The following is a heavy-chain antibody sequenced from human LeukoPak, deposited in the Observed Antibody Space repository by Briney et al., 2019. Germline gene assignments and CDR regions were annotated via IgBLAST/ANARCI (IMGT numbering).Heavy chain of an antibody. J-gene: IGHJ6*02. CDR2: ISSSSSYI. V-gene: IGHV3-21*01. CDR3: ARVFPNYGMDV. D-gene: IGHD2-8*01. Sequence: GGSLRLSCAASGFTFSSYSMNWVRQAPGKGLEWVSSISSSSSYIYYADSVKGRFTISRDNSKNSVYLEMNSLRVEDTALYYCARVFPNYGMDVWGQGTTVTVSS. CDR1: GFTFSSYS.